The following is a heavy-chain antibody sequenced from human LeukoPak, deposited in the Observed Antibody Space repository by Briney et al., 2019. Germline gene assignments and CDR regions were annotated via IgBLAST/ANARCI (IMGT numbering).Heavy chain of an antibody. CDR1: GDSFNNYY. Sequence: SETLSLTCTVSGDSFNNYYWAYIRQPAGKGLEWIGRIFTSGSTDYNPSLQSRVTMSLDTSKNQFSLRLSSMTAADTAVYYCARESKEYDGDSYYYDSWGQGTLVTVSS. CDR2: IFTSGST. J-gene: IGHJ5*01. CDR3: ARESKEYDGDSYYYDS. V-gene: IGHV4-4*07. D-gene: IGHD3-22*01.